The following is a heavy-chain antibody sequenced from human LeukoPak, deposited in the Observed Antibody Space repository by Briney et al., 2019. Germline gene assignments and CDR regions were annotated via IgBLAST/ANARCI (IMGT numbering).Heavy chain of an antibody. D-gene: IGHD3-9*01. CDR2: ISYDGSNK. V-gene: IGHV3-30*04. Sequence: GGSLRLSCAASGFTFSSYAMHWVRQAPGKGLEWVAVISYDGSNKYYADSVKGRFTISRDNSKNTLYLQMNSLRAEDTAVYYCARGAALRYFDWFPRGPPSSSCFDYWGQGTLVTVSS. J-gene: IGHJ4*02. CDR1: GFTFSSYA. CDR3: ARGAALRYFDWFPRGPPSSSCFDY.